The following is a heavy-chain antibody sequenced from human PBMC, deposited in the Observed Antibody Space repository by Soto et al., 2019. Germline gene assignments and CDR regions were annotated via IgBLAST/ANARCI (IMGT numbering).Heavy chain of an antibody. Sequence: QWQVQESGPGLVKPSETLSLTCTVSGGSITFNFWSWIRQPPGKGLEWIGYVFPTGNTDYNPSLKSRVTISVDTSKNRLSLKLDSVTAADTAIYYCARGSGWLDYWGQGTLVTVSS. V-gene: IGHV4-4*08. CDR3: ARGSGWLDY. CDR2: VFPTGNT. CDR1: GGSITFNF. D-gene: IGHD6-19*01. J-gene: IGHJ4*02.